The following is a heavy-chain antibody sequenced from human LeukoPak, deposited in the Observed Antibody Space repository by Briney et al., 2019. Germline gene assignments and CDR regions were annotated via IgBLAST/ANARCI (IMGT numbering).Heavy chain of an antibody. V-gene: IGHV3-33*01. CDR3: AREDRIAPADKAFDT. CDR2: IWYDGGNR. J-gene: IGHJ3*02. Sequence: PGGSLRLSCAASGFTFRNYAMHWVRQAPGKGLEWVAIIWYDGGNRYHADSVKGRFTISRDNSKNTLYLQLNSLRAEDTAVYYCAREDRIAPADKAFDTWGQGTMVTVSS. D-gene: IGHD6-13*01. CDR1: GFTFRNYA.